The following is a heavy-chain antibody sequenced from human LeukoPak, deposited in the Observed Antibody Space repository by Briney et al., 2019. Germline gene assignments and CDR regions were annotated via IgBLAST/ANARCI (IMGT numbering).Heavy chain of an antibody. Sequence: GGSLRLSCAASGFTFSSYEMNGVRQAPGKGLEWVSYISSSGSTIYYADPVKGRFTISRDNAKNALYLQMNSLRAEDTAVYYCAGSVWDAFDIWGQGTMVTVSS. CDR1: GFTFSSYE. V-gene: IGHV3-48*03. CDR2: ISSSGSTI. J-gene: IGHJ3*02. CDR3: AGSVWDAFDI. D-gene: IGHD2-8*01.